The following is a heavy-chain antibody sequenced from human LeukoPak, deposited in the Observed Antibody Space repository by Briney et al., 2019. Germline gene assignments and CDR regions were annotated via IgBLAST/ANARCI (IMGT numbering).Heavy chain of an antibody. V-gene: IGHV3-7*01. CDR1: GFTFSSYW. J-gene: IGHJ6*03. D-gene: IGHD3-10*01. CDR2: IKQDGSEK. CDR3: ARDGWFYYGSGSYYYYYYMDV. Sequence: GGSLRLSCAASGFTFSSYWMSWVRQAPGKGLEWVANIKQDGSEKYYVDSVKGRFTISRDNAKNSLYLQMNSLRAEDTAVYYCARDGWFYYGSGSYYYYYYMDVWGKGTTVTISS.